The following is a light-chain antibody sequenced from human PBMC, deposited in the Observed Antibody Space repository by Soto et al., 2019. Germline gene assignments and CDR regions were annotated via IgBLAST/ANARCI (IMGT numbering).Light chain of an antibody. CDR2: DVS. V-gene: IGLV2-11*01. J-gene: IGLJ2*01. CDR1: SSDVGGYNY. CDR3: CSYAGSYTSYVV. Sequence: ALTQPRSVSGSPGQSVTISCTGTSSDVGGYNYVSWYQQHPGKAPKLMIYDVSKRPSGVPDRFSGSKSGNTASLTISGLQAEDEADYYCCSYAGSYTSYVVFGGGTKLTV.